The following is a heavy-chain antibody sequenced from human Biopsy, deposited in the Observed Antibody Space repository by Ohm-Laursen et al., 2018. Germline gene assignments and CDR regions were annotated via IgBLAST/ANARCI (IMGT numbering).Heavy chain of an antibody. V-gene: IGHV1-69*11. CDR2: IIPILRTT. CDR1: GYTFTSYG. J-gene: IGHJ4*02. CDR3: AREAIGYQLPCDD. D-gene: IGHD2-2*01. Sequence: SVKVSCKASGYTFTSYGIIWVRQAPGQGLEWMGRIIPILRTTAYAQTFLGRVTITADSPTSTVDMELTSLTSDDTAVYFCAREAIGYQLPCDDWGQGTLVTVSS.